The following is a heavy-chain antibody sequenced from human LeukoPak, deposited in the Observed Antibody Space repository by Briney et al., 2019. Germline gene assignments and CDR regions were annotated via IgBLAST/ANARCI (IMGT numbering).Heavy chain of an antibody. CDR1: GGSFSGYY. CDR2: INHSGST. J-gene: IGHJ6*03. CDR3: ARSSEGRYYYDSSGFSYYYYYMDV. Sequence: PSETLSLTCAVYGGSFSGYYWSWIRQPPGKGLDWIGEINHSGSTNYNPSLKSRVTISVDTSKNQFSLKLSSVTAADTAVYYCARSSEGRYYYDSSGFSYYYYYMDVWGKGTTVTISS. V-gene: IGHV4-34*01. D-gene: IGHD3-22*01.